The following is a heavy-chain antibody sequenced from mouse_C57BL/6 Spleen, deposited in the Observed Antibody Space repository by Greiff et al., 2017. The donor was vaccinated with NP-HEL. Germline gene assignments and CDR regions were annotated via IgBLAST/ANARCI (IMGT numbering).Heavy chain of an antibody. J-gene: IGHJ2*01. CDR2: INPYNGGT. D-gene: IGHD2-3*01. CDR3: ARGSDGLDY. CDR1: GYTFTDYY. Sequence: EVKLQESGPVLVKPGASVKMSCKASGYTFTDYYMNWVKQSHGKSLEWIGVINPYNGGTSYNQKFKGKATLTVDKSSSTAYMELNSLTSEDSAVYYCARGSDGLDYWGQGTTLTVSS. V-gene: IGHV1-19*01.